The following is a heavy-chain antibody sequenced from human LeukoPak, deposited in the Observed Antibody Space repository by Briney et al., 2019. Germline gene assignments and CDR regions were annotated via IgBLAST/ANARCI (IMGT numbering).Heavy chain of an antibody. D-gene: IGHD6-13*01. J-gene: IGHJ4*02. CDR1: GYTFTSYG. CDR2: MNPNSGNT. Sequence: VASVKVSCKASGYTFTSYGINWVRQATGQGLEWMGWMNPNSGNTGYAQKFQGRVTMTRNTSISTAYMELSSLRSEDTAVYYCARGSPYGTSGYSSSWYLSSSAANHDYWGQGTLVTVSS. CDR3: ARGSPYGTSGYSSSWYLSSSAANHDY. V-gene: IGHV1-8*02.